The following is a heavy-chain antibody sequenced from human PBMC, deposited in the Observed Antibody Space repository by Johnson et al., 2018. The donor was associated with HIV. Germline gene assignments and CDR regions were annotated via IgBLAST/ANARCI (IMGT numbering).Heavy chain of an antibody. Sequence: QVQLVESGGGVVQPGRSLRLSCAASGFTFISYAMHWVRQAPGKGLEWVAVISYDGSNKYYADSVTGRFTISRDNSKNTLYLQMNSLRAKDTAVYYCARVEWELDAFDIWGQGTMVTVSS. J-gene: IGHJ3*02. CDR2: ISYDGSNK. D-gene: IGHD1-26*01. CDR3: ARVEWELDAFDI. V-gene: IGHV3-30*04. CDR1: GFTFISYA.